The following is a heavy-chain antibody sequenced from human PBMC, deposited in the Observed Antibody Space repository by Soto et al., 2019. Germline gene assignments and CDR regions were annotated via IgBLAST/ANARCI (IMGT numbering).Heavy chain of an antibody. V-gene: IGHV4-34*01. CDR3: ARSYGSGNFYYYYYGMDV. D-gene: IGHD3-10*01. CDR2: INHSGST. J-gene: IGHJ6*02. Sequence: SETLSLTCAVYGGSFSGYYWSWIRQPPGKGLEWIGEINHSGSTNYNPSLKSRVTISVDTSKNQFSLKLSSVTAADTAVYYCARSYGSGNFYYYYYGMDVWGQGTTATVSS. CDR1: GGSFSGYY.